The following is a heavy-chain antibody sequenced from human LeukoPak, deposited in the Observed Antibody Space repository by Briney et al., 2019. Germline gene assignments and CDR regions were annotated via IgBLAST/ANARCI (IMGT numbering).Heavy chain of an antibody. D-gene: IGHD3-9*01. Sequence: ASVKVSCKASGYTFTGYYMHWVRQAPGQGLEWMGWINPNSGGTNYAQKFQGRVTMTRDTSISTAHMELSRLRSDDTAVYYCARDLKGGYDILTGYHYWGQGTLVTVSS. CDR1: GYTFTGYY. V-gene: IGHV1-2*02. CDR3: ARDLKGGYDILTGYHY. CDR2: INPNSGGT. J-gene: IGHJ4*02.